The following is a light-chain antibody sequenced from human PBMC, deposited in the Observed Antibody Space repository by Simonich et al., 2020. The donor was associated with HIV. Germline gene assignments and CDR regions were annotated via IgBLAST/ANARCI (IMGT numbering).Light chain of an antibody. CDR3: QQRSNWPLT. Sequence: EIVLTQSPATLSLSPGERATLSCRAIQSVSSDLAWYQQKPGQAPRLLIYDASNRATGIPARFSGSGSGTDFTLTISSLEPEDFAVYYCQQRSNWPLTFGGGTKVEIK. CDR2: DAS. V-gene: IGKV3-11*01. CDR1: QSVSSD. J-gene: IGKJ4*01.